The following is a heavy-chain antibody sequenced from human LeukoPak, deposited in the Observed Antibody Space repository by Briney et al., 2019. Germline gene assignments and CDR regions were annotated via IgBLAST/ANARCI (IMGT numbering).Heavy chain of an antibody. CDR1: GFTFSSYW. Sequence: GGSLRLSCAASGFTFSSYWMSWVRQAPGKGLEWVANIKQDGSEKYYVDSVKGRFTISRENAKNSLYLQMNSLRAGDTAVYYCARASRLQGYYYYGMDVWGQGTTVTVSS. CDR3: ARASRLQGYYYYGMDV. J-gene: IGHJ6*02. CDR2: IKQDGSEK. V-gene: IGHV3-7*01. D-gene: IGHD4-11*01.